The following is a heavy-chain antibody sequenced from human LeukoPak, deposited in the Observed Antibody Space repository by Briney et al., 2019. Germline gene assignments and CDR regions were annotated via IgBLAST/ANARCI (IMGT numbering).Heavy chain of an antibody. Sequence: GGSLRLSCAVSGFIFNKAWMSWVRQAPGKGLEWVSYISSSGSTIYYADSVKGRFTISRDNAKNSLYLQMDSLRAEDTAVYYCAELGITMIGGVWGKGTTVTISS. J-gene: IGHJ6*04. CDR1: GFIFNKAW. D-gene: IGHD3-10*02. CDR2: ISSSGSTI. CDR3: AELGITMIGGV. V-gene: IGHV3-11*04.